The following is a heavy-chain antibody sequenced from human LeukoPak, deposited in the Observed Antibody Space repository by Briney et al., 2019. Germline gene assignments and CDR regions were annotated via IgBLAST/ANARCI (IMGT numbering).Heavy chain of an antibody. D-gene: IGHD5-18*01. CDR3: ARDGGYSYGLYFDY. J-gene: IGHJ4*02. CDR2: IIPIFGTA. V-gene: IGHV1-69*05. CDR1: GGTFSSYA. Sequence: SVKVSCKASGGTFSSYAISWVRQAPVQGLEWMGRIIPIFGTANYAQKFQGRVTITTDESTSTAYMELSSLRSEDTAVYYCARDGGYSYGLYFDYWGQGTLVTVSS.